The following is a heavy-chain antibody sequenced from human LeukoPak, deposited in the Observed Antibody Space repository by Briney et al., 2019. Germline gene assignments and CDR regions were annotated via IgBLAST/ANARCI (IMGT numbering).Heavy chain of an antibody. CDR1: GYSISSGYW. J-gene: IGHJ4*02. CDR2: IKQDGSEK. CDR3: ARRYFDY. Sequence: PSETLSLTCVVSGYSISSGYWWSWVRQAPGKGLEWVANIKQDGSEKYYVDSVKGRFTISRDNAKNSLYLQMNSLRAEDTAVYYCARRYFDYWGQGTLVTVSS. V-gene: IGHV3-7*01.